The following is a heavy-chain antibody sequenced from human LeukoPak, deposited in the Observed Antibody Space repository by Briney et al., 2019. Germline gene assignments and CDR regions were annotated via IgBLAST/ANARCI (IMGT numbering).Heavy chain of an antibody. J-gene: IGHJ4*02. CDR3: ARGSGAATNEALDY. D-gene: IGHD1-26*01. CDR2: IYSNEIT. V-gene: IGHV4-4*07. CDR1: GGSISGSY. Sequence: PSETLSLTCTVSGGSISGSYWTWLRQPAGKGLEWIGRIYSNEITNYNPSLKSRVTMSVDTSKNQFSLKLTSVTAADTAVYYCARGSGAATNEALDYWGQGTLVTVSS.